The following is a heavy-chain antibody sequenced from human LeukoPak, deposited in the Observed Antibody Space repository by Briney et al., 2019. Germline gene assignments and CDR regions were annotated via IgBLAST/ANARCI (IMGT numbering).Heavy chain of an antibody. CDR2: IKQDGSER. Sequence: GGSLRLSCAASGFTFSSYAMSWVRQAPGKGLEWVANIKQDGSERYYVDSVKGRFTISRDNAKNSLYLQMNSLRAEDTAVYYCARFPLCSSTSCPTSSDAFDIWGQGTMVTVSS. J-gene: IGHJ3*02. D-gene: IGHD2-2*01. CDR1: GFTFSSYA. V-gene: IGHV3-7*01. CDR3: ARFPLCSSTSCPTSSDAFDI.